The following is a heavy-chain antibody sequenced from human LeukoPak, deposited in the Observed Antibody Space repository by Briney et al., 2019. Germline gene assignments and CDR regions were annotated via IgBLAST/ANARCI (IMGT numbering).Heavy chain of an antibody. Sequence: SETLSLTCAVYGGSFSGYYWSWIRQPPGKGLEWIGEINHSGSTNYNPSLKSRVTISVDTSKNQFSLKLSSVTAADTAVYYCARAGIAAAGPGGFDYWGQGTLVTVSS. D-gene: IGHD6-13*01. CDR3: ARAGIAAAGPGGFDY. V-gene: IGHV4-34*01. CDR2: INHSGST. J-gene: IGHJ4*02. CDR1: GGSFSGYY.